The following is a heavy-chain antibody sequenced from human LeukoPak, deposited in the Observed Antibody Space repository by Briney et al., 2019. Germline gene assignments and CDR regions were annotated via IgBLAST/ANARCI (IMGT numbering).Heavy chain of an antibody. J-gene: IGHJ3*02. CDR2: IYTSGST. D-gene: IGHD3-22*01. Sequence: PSETLSLTCTVSGGSISSSSYYWGWIRQPPGKGLEWIGRIYTSGSTNYNPSLKSRVTMSVDTSKNQFSLKLSSVTAADTAVYYCARDYYDSSGYYVADAFDIWGQGTMVTVSS. CDR1: GGSISSSSYY. V-gene: IGHV4-39*07. CDR3: ARDYYDSSGYYVADAFDI.